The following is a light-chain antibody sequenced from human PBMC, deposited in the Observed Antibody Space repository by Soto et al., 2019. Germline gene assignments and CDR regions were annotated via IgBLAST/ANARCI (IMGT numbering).Light chain of an antibody. CDR1: QSVSSGY. Sequence: EIVLTQSPGTLSLSPRERATLSCSASQSVSSGYLAWYQQKPGQAPRLLIYGASSRATGIPDRFSGSGSGTDFTHTISRLEPEDFAVYYCQQYGSSPVFGGGTKVDIK. CDR3: QQYGSSPV. J-gene: IGKJ4*01. V-gene: IGKV3-20*01. CDR2: GAS.